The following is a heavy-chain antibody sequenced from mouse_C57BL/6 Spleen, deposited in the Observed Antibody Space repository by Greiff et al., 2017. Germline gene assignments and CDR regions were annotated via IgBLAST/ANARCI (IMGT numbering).Heavy chain of an antibody. J-gene: IGHJ4*01. Sequence: VQLQQSGPGLVKPGASVQISCKATGYSFTDYNMNWVKQSNGKSLDWIGVINPNYGTTSYNQKFKGKATLTVDLSSSTAYMQLNSLSSDDSTVYYCSRTYFGSSYGATDYWGQGSSVTVSS. D-gene: IGHD1-1*01. CDR3: SRTYFGSSYGATDY. V-gene: IGHV1-39*01. CDR1: GYSFTDYN. CDR2: INPNYGTT.